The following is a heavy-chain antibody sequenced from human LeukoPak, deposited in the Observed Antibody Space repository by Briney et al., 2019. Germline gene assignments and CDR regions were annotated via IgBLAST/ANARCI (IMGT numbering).Heavy chain of an antibody. CDR2: VLYDGSMK. Sequence: GESLRLSCAASGLPFSSYSMQWVRQAPGNGLEWVAAVLYDGSMKYYADSVKGRFTISRDKSENTVWLHVSSLGPEDTAVYYCARDPRGPTGYDSPCRDSFDYWGQGTLVTVSS. D-gene: IGHD3-22*01. J-gene: IGHJ4*02. V-gene: IGHV3-30*04. CDR1: GLPFSSYS. CDR3: ARDPRGPTGYDSPCRDSFDY.